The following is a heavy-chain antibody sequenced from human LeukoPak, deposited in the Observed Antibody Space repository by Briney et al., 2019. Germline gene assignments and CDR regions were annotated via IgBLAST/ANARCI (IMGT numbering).Heavy chain of an antibody. J-gene: IGHJ5*02. CDR3: ARETGIWDSSSQTWFDP. V-gene: IGHV1-69*04. Sequence: GASVKVSCKASGGTFSSYAISWVRQAPGQGLEWMGRIIPILGIANYAQKFQGRVTITADKSTSTAYMELSSLRSEDTAVYYCARETGIWDSSSQTWFDPWGQGTLVTVSS. D-gene: IGHD6-13*01. CDR2: IIPILGIA. CDR1: GGTFSSYA.